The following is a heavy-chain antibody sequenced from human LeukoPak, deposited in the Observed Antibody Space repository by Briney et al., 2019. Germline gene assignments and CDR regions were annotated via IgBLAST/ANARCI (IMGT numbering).Heavy chain of an antibody. CDR2: ISGSGGGT. Sequence: GGSLRLSCTASGFTFSSSAMSWVRQPPGKGLEWVSAISGSGGGTYYADSVKGRFTISRDNSKNTLYLQMNSLRAEDTAVYYCAKDRNSLIVGVMRYWGQGTLVTVSS. CDR1: GFTFSSSA. CDR3: AKDRNSLIVGVMRY. V-gene: IGHV3-23*01. D-gene: IGHD1-26*01. J-gene: IGHJ4*02.